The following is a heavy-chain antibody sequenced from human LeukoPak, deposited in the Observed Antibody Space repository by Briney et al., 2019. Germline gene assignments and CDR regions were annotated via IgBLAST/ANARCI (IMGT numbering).Heavy chain of an antibody. CDR2: IWYDGSNK. CDR1: GFTFSSYG. V-gene: IGHV3-33*01. CDR3: ARDLYAAVGDPPVGAFDI. J-gene: IGHJ3*02. D-gene: IGHD4-17*01. Sequence: GGSLRLSCAASGFTFSSYGMHCVRQAPGKGLEWVAVIWYDGSNKYYADSVKGRFTISRDNSKNTLYLQMNSLRAEDTAVYYCARDLYAAVGDPPVGAFDIWGQGTMVTVSS.